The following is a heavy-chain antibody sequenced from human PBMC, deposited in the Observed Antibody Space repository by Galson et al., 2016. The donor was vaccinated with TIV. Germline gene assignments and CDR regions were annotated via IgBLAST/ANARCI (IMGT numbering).Heavy chain of an antibody. D-gene: IGHD6-13*01. Sequence: SLRLSCAASGFTFGSYGMHWVRHGPGKGLEWLAFVSYDRSDKNYADPVKGRFTISRDNFKNTLYLQMSSLRAEDTAVYYCARGFSSYYFDYWGQGTLVTVSS. J-gene: IGHJ4*02. CDR3: ARGFSSYYFDY. CDR2: VSYDRSDK. CDR1: GFTFGSYG. V-gene: IGHV3-30*03.